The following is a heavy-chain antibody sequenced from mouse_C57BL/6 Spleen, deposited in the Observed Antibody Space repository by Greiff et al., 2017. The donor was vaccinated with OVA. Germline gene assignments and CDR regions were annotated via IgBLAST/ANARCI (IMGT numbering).Heavy chain of an antibody. CDR3: ARGITTVGAY. V-gene: IGHV5-9*01. CDR1: GFTFSSYT. J-gene: IGHJ3*01. CDR2: ISGGGGNT. D-gene: IGHD1-1*01. Sequence: EVKLVESGGGLVKPGGSLKLSCAASGFTFSSYTMSWVRQTPEKRLEWVATISGGGGNTYYPDSVKDRFTISRDNAKNTLFLQMSRLRSADTALYYCARGITTVGAYWGQGTLVTVSA.